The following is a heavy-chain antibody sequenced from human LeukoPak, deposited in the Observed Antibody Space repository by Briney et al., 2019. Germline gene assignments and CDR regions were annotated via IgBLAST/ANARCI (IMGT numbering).Heavy chain of an antibody. J-gene: IGHJ4*02. Sequence: GGSLRLSCAASGFTFSSYGMHWVRQAPGKGLEWVAFIRYDGSNKYYADSVKGRFTISRDNSKNTLYLQMNSLRAEDTAVYYCARGYYDSSGYYLDYWGQGTLVTVSS. V-gene: IGHV3-30*02. CDR2: IRYDGSNK. D-gene: IGHD3-22*01. CDR3: ARGYYDSSGYYLDY. CDR1: GFTFSSYG.